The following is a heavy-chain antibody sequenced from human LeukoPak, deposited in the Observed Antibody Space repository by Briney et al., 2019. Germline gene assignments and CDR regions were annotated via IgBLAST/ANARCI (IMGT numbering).Heavy chain of an antibody. CDR1: GDSVSSNSAT. V-gene: IGHV6-1*01. J-gene: IGHJ6*02. Sequence: SQTLSLTCAISGDSVSSNSATWNWLRQSPSRGLEWLGRTYYMSKWYNDYAVSVKSRITINPDTSKNQFSLQLNSVTPEDTAVYYCVRADYYSAMDVWGRGTAVAVSS. CDR2: TYYMSKWYN. CDR3: VRADYYSAMDV.